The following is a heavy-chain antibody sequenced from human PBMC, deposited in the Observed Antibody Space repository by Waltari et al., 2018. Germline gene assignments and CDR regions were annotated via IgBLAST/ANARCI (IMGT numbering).Heavy chain of an antibody. CDR3: ARGLRGWFTFATYYFDY. CDR1: GGSFSGYY. J-gene: IGHJ4*02. V-gene: IGHV4-34*01. CDR2: INHSGST. Sequence: QVQLQQWGAGLLKPSETLSLTCAVSGGSFSGYYWRWIRPHPGKGLEWIGEINHSGSTNYNPSLKSRVTISVDTSKNQFSLKLSSVTAADTAVYYCARGLRGWFTFATYYFDYWGQGTLVTVSS. D-gene: IGHD6-19*01.